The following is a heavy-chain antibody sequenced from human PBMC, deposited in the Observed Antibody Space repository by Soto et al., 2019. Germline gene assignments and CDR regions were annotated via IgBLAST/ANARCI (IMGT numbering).Heavy chain of an antibody. CDR3: AKLAVGGIVVVPAAEFEY. CDR2: ISGSGGST. V-gene: IGHV3-23*01. Sequence: GGSLRLSCAASGFTFSSYAMSWVRQAPGKGLEWVSAISGSGGSTYYADSVKGRFTISRDNSKNTLYLQMNSLRAEDTAVYYCAKLAVGGIVVVPAAEFEYWGQGTRVTVSS. J-gene: IGHJ4*02. CDR1: GFTFSSYA. D-gene: IGHD2-2*01.